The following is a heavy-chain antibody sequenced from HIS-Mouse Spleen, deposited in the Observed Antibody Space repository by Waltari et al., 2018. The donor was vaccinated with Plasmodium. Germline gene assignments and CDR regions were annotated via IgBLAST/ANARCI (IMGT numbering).Heavy chain of an antibody. V-gene: IGHV1-2*02. CDR2: INASRGGT. CDR1: GYTFTGYY. CDR3: ARVLGYKAAAGTFVEYFQH. J-gene: IGHJ1*01. D-gene: IGHD6-13*01. Sequence: QVQLVQSGAEVKKPGASVKVSCKASGYTFTGYYMHWVRQAPGQGREWIGWINASRGGTNKAQKVQGRVTMTKDTSISTAYMELSRLRSDDTAVYYCARVLGYKAAAGTFVEYFQHWGQGTLVTVSS.